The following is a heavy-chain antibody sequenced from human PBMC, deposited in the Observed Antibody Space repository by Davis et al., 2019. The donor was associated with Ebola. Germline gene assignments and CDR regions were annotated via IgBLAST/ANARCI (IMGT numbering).Heavy chain of an antibody. Sequence: PGGSLRLSCAASAFTFSSYSMNWVRQAPGKGLEWVAVISYDGSNAHYADSVKGRFTISRDNSKNTQYLEMNSLRAEDTAVYYCARSVDTPVVPYFDYWGQGALVTVSS. CDR3: ARSVDTPVVPYFDY. CDR2: ISYDGSNA. V-gene: IGHV3-30*03. J-gene: IGHJ4*02. D-gene: IGHD5-18*01. CDR1: AFTFSSYS.